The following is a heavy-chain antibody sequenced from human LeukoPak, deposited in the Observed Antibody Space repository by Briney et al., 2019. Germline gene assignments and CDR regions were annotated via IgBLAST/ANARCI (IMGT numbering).Heavy chain of an antibody. V-gene: IGHV3-72*01. CDR3: ARVMSVDTAVLDY. J-gene: IGHJ4*02. CDR1: GSTFSDHY. D-gene: IGHD5-18*01. Sequence: PGGSLRLSCAAFGSTFSDHYMDWVRQAPGKGLEWIGRTRKKANSYTTEYAASVKGRFTISRDDSKNSLYLQMNSLETEDTAVYYCARVMSVDTAVLDYWGQGTLVTVSS. CDR2: TRKKANSYTT.